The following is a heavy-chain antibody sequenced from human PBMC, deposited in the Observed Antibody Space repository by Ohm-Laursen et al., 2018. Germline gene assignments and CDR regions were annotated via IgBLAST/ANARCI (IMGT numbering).Heavy chain of an antibody. CDR3: ARAHQFSSRIHAARY. CDR1: GESSSGYF. J-gene: IGHJ4*02. CDR2: IDYSGST. V-gene: IGHV4-34*01. Sequence: GTLSLTCAVNGESSSGYFWSWVRQPPGKGLEWIGEIDYSGSTDYNPTLRSRVTISVDTSKNQFSLRLNYVTAADTAVYFCARAHQFSSRIHAARYWGQGTLVSVSS. D-gene: IGHD6-13*01.